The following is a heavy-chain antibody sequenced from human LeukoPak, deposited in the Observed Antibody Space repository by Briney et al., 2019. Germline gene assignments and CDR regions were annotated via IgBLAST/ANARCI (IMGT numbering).Heavy chain of an antibody. D-gene: IGHD6-13*01. Sequence: PSETLSLTCAVYGGSFSGYYWSWIRQPPGKGLEWIGEINHSGSTNYNPSLKSRVTISVDTSKNQFSLKLSSVTAADTAVYYCARHSLRAAAGTVADYWGQGTLVTVSS. CDR2: INHSGST. V-gene: IGHV4-34*01. J-gene: IGHJ4*02. CDR1: GGSFSGYY. CDR3: ARHSLRAAAGTVADY.